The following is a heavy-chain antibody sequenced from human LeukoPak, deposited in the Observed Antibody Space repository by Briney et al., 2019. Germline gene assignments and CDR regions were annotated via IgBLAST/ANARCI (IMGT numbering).Heavy chain of an antibody. CDR1: GGSISSSSYY. CDR2: ICYSGST. Sequence: KASETLSLTCTVSGGSISSSSYYWGWIRQPPGKGLEWIGSICYSGSTYYNPSLKSRVTISVDTSKNQFSLKLSSVTAADTAVYYCARTFPYYDFWSGYLAFDYWGQGTLVTVSS. J-gene: IGHJ4*02. V-gene: IGHV4-39*01. CDR3: ARTFPYYDFWSGYLAFDY. D-gene: IGHD3-3*01.